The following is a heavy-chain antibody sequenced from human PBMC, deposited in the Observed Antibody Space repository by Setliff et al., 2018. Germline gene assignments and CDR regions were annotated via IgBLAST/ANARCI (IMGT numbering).Heavy chain of an antibody. Sequence: SETLSLTCTASGASISSYYWSWVRQSPGKGLEWIGYIYYSGSTNYNPSLKSRVTISVDTSKNQFSLKLNSVTAADTAVYYCAREQWLDPPGYYYMDVWAKGTTVTVSS. CDR3: AREQWLDPPGYYYMDV. CDR2: IYYSGST. CDR1: GASISSYY. J-gene: IGHJ6*03. D-gene: IGHD6-19*01. V-gene: IGHV4-59*12.